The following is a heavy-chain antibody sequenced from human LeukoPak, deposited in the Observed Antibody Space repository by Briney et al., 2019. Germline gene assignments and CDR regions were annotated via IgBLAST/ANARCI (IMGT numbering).Heavy chain of an antibody. V-gene: IGHV1-69*05. CDR2: IIPIFGAA. Sequence: SVKVSCKASGGTFSSYTISWVRQAPGQGLEWMGGIIPIFGAANYAQKFQGRVTITTDESTSTAYMELSSLRSEDTAVYYCARGQWELRAFDYSGQGTLVTVSS. J-gene: IGHJ4*02. D-gene: IGHD1-26*01. CDR3: ARGQWELRAFDY. CDR1: GGTFSSYT.